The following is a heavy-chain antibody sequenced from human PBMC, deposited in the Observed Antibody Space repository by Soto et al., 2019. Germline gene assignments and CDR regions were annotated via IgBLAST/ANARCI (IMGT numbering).Heavy chain of an antibody. CDR3: ARGQGRITIFGVVNPWYYYGMDV. CDR1: GGSLSGYY. J-gene: IGHJ6*02. V-gene: IGHV4-34*01. Sequence: PSETLSLTCAVYGGSLSGYYWSWIRQPPGKGLEWIGEINHSGSTNYNPSLKSRVTISVDTSKNQFSLKLSSVTAADTAVYYCARGQGRITIFGVVNPWYYYGMDVWGQGTTVTVSS. D-gene: IGHD3-3*01. CDR2: INHSGST.